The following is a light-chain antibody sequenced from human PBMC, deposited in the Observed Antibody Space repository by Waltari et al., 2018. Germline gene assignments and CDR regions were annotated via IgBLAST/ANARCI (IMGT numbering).Light chain of an antibody. J-gene: IGLJ2*01. V-gene: IGLV2-14*03. Sequence: QSALTQPASVSGSPGQSITISCTGSSSDVGGYNSVSWYQKYPGKAPKLMIYDVSNRPSGVSNRFSGSKSGNTASLTISGLQAEDEADYYCSSYTTSSTLGFGGGTKLTVL. CDR3: SSYTTSSTLG. CDR1: SSDVGGYNS. CDR2: DVS.